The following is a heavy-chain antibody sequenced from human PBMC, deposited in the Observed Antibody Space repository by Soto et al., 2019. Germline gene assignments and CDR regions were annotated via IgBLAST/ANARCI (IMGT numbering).Heavy chain of an antibody. CDR3: ARDGYYYDSSGYQRVYYFDY. CDR1: GGSISSYY. CDR2: IFYSGST. D-gene: IGHD3-22*01. V-gene: IGHV4-59*01. J-gene: IGHJ4*02. Sequence: QVQLQESGPGLVKPSETLSLTCAVSGGSISSYYWSWIRQSPGKGLEWIGYIFYSGSTNYNPSLKSRVTISVDTSKNHFSLKLSSVTAADTAVYYCARDGYYYDSSGYQRVYYFDYWGQGTLVTVSS.